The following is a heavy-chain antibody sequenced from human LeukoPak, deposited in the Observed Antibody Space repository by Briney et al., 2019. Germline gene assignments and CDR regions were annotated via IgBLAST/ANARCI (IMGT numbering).Heavy chain of an antibody. Sequence: ASETLSLTCTVSGGSVISRSYYWAWIRQPPGKGLEWIGYIYYSGSTYYNPSLKSRVAISIDTSKNQFSLTLSSVTAADTAVYYCATHSGDPDDYWGQGTLVTVSS. CDR1: GGSVISRSYY. V-gene: IGHV4-39*01. D-gene: IGHD7-27*01. CDR3: ATHSGDPDDY. J-gene: IGHJ4*02. CDR2: IYYSGST.